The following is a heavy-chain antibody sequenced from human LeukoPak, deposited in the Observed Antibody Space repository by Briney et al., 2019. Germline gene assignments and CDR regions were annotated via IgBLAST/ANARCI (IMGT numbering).Heavy chain of an antibody. J-gene: IGHJ4*02. CDR2: IYTSGST. CDR3: ARDSTIFGVVTFDY. D-gene: IGHD3-3*01. CDR1: GRSISSYY. V-gene: IGHV4-4*07. Sequence: SETLSLTCTVSGRSISSYYWRWLRQPAGKGLEWIGRIYTSGSTNYNPSLKSRATMSVDTSKNQFSLKLSSVTAADTAVYYCARDSTIFGVVTFDYWGQGTLVTVSS.